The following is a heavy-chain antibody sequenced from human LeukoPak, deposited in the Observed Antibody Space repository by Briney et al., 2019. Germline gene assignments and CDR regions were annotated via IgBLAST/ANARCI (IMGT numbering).Heavy chain of an antibody. Sequence: GGSLRLSCAASGFTFSNYWMSWVRQAPGKGLEWVANMNQDGSHIYYVDSVKGRFTISRDNAKNSLYLQLDSLSAEDTAVYYCARDLVTTIVVPYDFWGQGTLLTVSS. CDR2: MNQDGSHI. D-gene: IGHD3-22*01. CDR3: ARDLVTTIVVPYDF. J-gene: IGHJ4*02. CDR1: GFTFSNYW. V-gene: IGHV3-7*01.